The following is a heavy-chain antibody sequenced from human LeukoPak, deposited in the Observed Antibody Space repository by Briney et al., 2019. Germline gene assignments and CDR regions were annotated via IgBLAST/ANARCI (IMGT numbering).Heavy chain of an antibody. Sequence: SETLSLTCTVSGVYISSSSYYWGWIRQPPGENLEWIGSIYYSGSTYYNPSLKSRVTISVDTSKNQFSLKLSSVTAADTAVYYCARVAPWKGFGYSSSWPDDYWGQGTLVTVSS. D-gene: IGHD6-13*01. V-gene: IGHV4-39*01. CDR1: GVYISSSSYY. CDR3: ARVAPWKGFGYSSSWPDDY. J-gene: IGHJ4*02. CDR2: IYYSGST.